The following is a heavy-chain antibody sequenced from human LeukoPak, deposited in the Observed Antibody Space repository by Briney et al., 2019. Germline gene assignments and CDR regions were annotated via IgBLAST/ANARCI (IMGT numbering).Heavy chain of an antibody. CDR3: ARAFLGAAGFWDC. CDR2: IYSNGNT. J-gene: IGHJ4*02. V-gene: IGHV3-53*01. Sequence: GGSLRLSCSASRFAVSDNYMSWVRRAPGKGLEWVSIIYSNGNTYYADSVKGRFTISRDNSKNTLYLQMNSLRAEDTAVYYCARAFLGAAGFWDCWGQGTLVTVSS. D-gene: IGHD6-13*01. CDR1: RFAVSDNY.